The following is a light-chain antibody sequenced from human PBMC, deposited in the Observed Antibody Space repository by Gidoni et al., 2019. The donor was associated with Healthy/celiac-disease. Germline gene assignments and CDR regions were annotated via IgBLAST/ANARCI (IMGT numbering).Light chain of an antibody. J-gene: IGKJ1*01. V-gene: IGKV3-20*01. CDR1: QSVSSSY. CDR2: GGS. Sequence: VLTQSPGTLSLSPGERATLSCMASQSVSSSYLAWYQQKPGQAPMLLIYGGSSKATVIPDRFSGSGSGTDFTLTISRRVPEDLAVYYCQQYGSSPRTFGQGTKVEIK. CDR3: QQYGSSPRT.